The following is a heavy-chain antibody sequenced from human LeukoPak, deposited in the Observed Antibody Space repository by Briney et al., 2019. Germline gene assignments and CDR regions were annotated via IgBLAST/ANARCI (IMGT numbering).Heavy chain of an antibody. V-gene: IGHV1-69*13. Sequence: SVKVSCKASGGTFSSYAISWVRQAPGQGLEWMGGIIPIFGTANYAQKFQGRVTITADESTSTAYMELSSLRSEDTAVYYCAKDQRWESPHYLDSWGQGTLVTVSS. D-gene: IGHD1-26*01. CDR1: GGTFSSYA. CDR3: AKDQRWESPHYLDS. CDR2: IIPIFGTA. J-gene: IGHJ4*02.